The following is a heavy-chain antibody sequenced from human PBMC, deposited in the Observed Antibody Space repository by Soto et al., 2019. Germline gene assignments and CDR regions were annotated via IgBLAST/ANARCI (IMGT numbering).Heavy chain of an antibody. Sequence: SETLSLTCAVYGGSFSGYYWSWIRQPPGKGLEWIGEINHSGSTNYNPSLKSRVTISVDTSKNQFSLKLSPVTAADTAVYYCARGLRDYVWGSYRYTKYYFDYWGQGTLVTVSS. D-gene: IGHD3-16*02. CDR2: INHSGST. J-gene: IGHJ4*02. CDR1: GGSFSGYY. CDR3: ARGLRDYVWGSYRYTKYYFDY. V-gene: IGHV4-34*01.